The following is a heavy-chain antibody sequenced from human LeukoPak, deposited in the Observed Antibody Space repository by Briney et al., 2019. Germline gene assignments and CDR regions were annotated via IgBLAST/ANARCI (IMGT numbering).Heavy chain of an antibody. CDR3: AKVMTTVTTCCAFDI. CDR2: ISSSGSTI. J-gene: IGHJ3*02. V-gene: IGHV3-11*04. Sequence: GGSLRLSCAASGFTFSDYYMSWIRQAPGRGLELGSYISSSGSTIYYADSVKGRFTISRDNAKNSLYLQMNSLRAEDTAVYYCAKVMTTVTTCCAFDIWGQGTMVTVSS. D-gene: IGHD4-17*01. CDR1: GFTFSDYY.